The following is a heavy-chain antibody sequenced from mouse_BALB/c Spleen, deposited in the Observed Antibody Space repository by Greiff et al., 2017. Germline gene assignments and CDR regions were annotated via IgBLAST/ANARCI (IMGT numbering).Heavy chain of an antibody. CDR2: IYPGDGDT. J-gene: IGHJ2*01. D-gene: IGHD1-1*01. CDR1: GYAFSSYW. CDR3: ARAITTGYYFDY. V-gene: IGHV1-80*01. Sequence: QVQLQQSGAELVRPGSSVKISCKASGYAFSSYWMNWVKQRPGQGLEWIGQIYPGDGDTNYNGKFKGKATLTADKSSSTAYMQLSSLTSEDSAVYFCARAITTGYYFDYWGQGTTLTVSA.